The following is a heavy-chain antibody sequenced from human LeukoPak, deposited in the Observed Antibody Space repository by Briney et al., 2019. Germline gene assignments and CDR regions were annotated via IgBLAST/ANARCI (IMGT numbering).Heavy chain of an antibody. Sequence: ASVKVSCKASGYTFTSYDINWVRQATGQGLEWLGWMNPNTGNTGYAQKFQGRVTMTRDTSISTAYMELSSLRSDDTAVYYCARKFLGSRGYYFDYWGQGTLVTVSS. CDR2: MNPNTGNT. CDR1: GYTFTSYD. D-gene: IGHD3-10*01. V-gene: IGHV1-8*01. CDR3: ARKFLGSRGYYFDY. J-gene: IGHJ4*02.